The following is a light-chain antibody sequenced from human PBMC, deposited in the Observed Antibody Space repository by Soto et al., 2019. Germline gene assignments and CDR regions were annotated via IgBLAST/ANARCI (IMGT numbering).Light chain of an antibody. CDR1: ETVSSY. Sequence: DIVLTQSPVTLSLSPGDRATLSCRSRETVSSYLLWYQQKPGQDPRLLIYDASERATGIPARFSGSGSGTEFTLTISCLQSEDFATYYCQQYYSYPLNFGGGTKVDIK. CDR3: QQYYSYPLN. CDR2: DAS. J-gene: IGKJ4*01. V-gene: IGKV3D-15*01.